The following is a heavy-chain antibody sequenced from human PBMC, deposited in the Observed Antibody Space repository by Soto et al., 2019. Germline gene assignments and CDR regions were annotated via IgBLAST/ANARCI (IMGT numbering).Heavy chain of an antibody. J-gene: IGHJ4*02. D-gene: IGHD6-19*01. CDR3: ARGHSSGRASFDY. Sequence: EVQLVESGGGLVQPGGSLRLSCAASGFTFSSYWMSWVRQAPGKGLEWVANIKQDGSEKYYVDSVKGRFTISRDNAKNSLYLQMNSLRAEDTAVDYFARGHSSGRASFDYWGQGTLVTVSS. CDR2: IKQDGSEK. CDR1: GFTFSSYW. V-gene: IGHV3-7*03.